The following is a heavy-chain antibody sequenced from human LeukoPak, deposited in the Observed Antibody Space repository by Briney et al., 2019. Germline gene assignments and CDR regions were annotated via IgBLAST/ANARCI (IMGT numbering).Heavy chain of an antibody. CDR1: GFTFSDYY. Sequence: GGSLRLSCAASGFTFSDYYMSWIRQAPGKGLEWVSYISSSGSTIYYADSVKGRFTIPRDNAKNSLYLQMNSLRAEDTAVYYCARDRSLDFWSGRGAFDIWGQGTMVTVSS. CDR2: ISSSGSTI. CDR3: ARDRSLDFWSGRGAFDI. J-gene: IGHJ3*02. V-gene: IGHV3-11*04. D-gene: IGHD3-3*01.